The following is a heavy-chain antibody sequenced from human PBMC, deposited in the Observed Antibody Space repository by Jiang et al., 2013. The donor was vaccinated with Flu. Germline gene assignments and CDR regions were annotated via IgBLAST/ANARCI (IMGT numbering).Heavy chain of an antibody. CDR1: GFSLSTSGVG. V-gene: IGHV2-5*02. Sequence: KPTQTLTLTCTFSGFSLSTSGVGVGWIRQPPGKALEWLALIYWDDDKRYSPSLKSRLTITKDTSKNQVVLTMTKMDPVDTATYYCAHRLGSSYVYWFDPWGQGTLVTVSS. D-gene: IGHD6-13*01. CDR3: AHRLGSSYVYWFDP. J-gene: IGHJ5*02. CDR2: IYWDDDK.